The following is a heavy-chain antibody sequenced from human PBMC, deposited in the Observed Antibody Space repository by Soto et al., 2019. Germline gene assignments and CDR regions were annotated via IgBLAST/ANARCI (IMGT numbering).Heavy chain of an antibody. CDR1: GFTVSSNY. CDR2: IYSGGST. CDR3: ARVSLPSVLEDPFFDY. V-gene: IGHV3-53*01. J-gene: IGHJ4*01. Sequence: PGGSLRLSCAASGFTVSSNYMSWVRQAPGKGLEWVSVIYSGGSTYYADSVKGRFTISRDNSKNTLYLQMNSLRAEDTAVYYCARVSLPSVLEDPFFDYWGHGTLVTVSS. D-gene: IGHD2-15*01.